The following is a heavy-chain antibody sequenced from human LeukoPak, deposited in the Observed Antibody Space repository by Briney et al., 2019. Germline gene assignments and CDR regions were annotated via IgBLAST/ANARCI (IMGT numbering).Heavy chain of an antibody. D-gene: IGHD6-6*01. CDR2: ISSSSSTI. J-gene: IGHJ6*03. V-gene: IGHV3-48*04. CDR1: GFTFSSYS. CDR3: AKADSSSSDYYYYYMDV. Sequence: PGGSLRLSCAASGFTFSSYSMNWVRQAPGKGLEWVSYISSSSSTIYYADSVKGRFTISRDNAKNSLYLQMNSLRAEDTAVYYCAKADSSSSDYYYYYMDVWGKGTTVTVSS.